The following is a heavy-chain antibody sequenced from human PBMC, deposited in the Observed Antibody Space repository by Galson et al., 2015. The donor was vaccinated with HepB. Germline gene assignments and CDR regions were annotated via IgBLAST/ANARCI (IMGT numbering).Heavy chain of an antibody. CDR2: IWFDGSNQ. Sequence: SLRLSCAASGFTFSAYGMHWVRQAPGKGLEWVAVIWFDGSNQHYAASVKGRFTISRDNSKTTLYLQMNSLRAEDTAVYYCARDVSGFWSGYRSHYGMDVWGQGTTVTVSS. CDR3: ARDVSGFWSGYRSHYGMDV. CDR1: GFTFSAYG. J-gene: IGHJ6*02. D-gene: IGHD3-3*01. V-gene: IGHV3-33*01.